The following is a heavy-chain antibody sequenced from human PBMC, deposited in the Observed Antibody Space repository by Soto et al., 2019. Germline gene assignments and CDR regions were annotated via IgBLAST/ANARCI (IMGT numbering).Heavy chain of an antibody. D-gene: IGHD6-13*01. CDR2: ITGGANTV. CDR3: ARQSRQQLFPYLDV. J-gene: IGHJ6*04. Sequence: QVQLEESGGGLVKPGGSLRLSCAVSGFRFSDYYMTWIRQAPGQGLDWVSSITGGANTVYYADSVKGRFTISRDNAQDSMFLQMNSLRAVDTGVYYWARQSRQQLFPYLDVWGKGTTVTVSS. V-gene: IGHV3-11*01. CDR1: GFRFSDYY.